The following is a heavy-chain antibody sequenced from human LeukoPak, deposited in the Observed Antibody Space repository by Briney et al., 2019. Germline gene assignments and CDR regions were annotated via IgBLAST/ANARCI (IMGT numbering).Heavy chain of an antibody. CDR3: ASYDLGDY. V-gene: IGHV7-4-1*02. CDR2: INTNTGNP. D-gene: IGHD3-22*01. J-gene: IGHJ4*02. CDR1: GYTFTNYA. Sequence: PRASVKVSCKASGYTFTNYAMSWVRQAPGQGLEWMGWINTNTGNPTYAQDFTGRFVFSLDTSVSTAYLQISSLKAEDTAVYYCASYDLGDYWGQGTLVTVSS.